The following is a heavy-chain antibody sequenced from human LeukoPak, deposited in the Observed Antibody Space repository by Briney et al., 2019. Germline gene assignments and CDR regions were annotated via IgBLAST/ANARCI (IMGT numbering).Heavy chain of an antibody. Sequence: ASVKVSCKASGYTFTSYGISWVRQSPGQGLEWMGWISAYNGNTNYAQKLQGRVTMTTDTSTSTAYMELRSLRSDDTAVYYCARRDYDSSGPYYFDYWGQGTLVTVSS. CDR3: ARRDYDSSGPYYFDY. CDR1: GYTFTSYG. CDR2: ISAYNGNT. D-gene: IGHD3-22*01. J-gene: IGHJ4*02. V-gene: IGHV1-18*01.